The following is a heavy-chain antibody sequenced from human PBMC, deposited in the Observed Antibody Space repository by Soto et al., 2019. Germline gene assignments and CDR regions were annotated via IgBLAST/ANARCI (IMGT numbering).Heavy chain of an antibody. V-gene: IGHV1-69*06. CDR1: GGTFSTYV. Sequence: QVQLVQSGAEVKKPGSSVKVSCKASGGTFSTYVISWVRQAPGQGLEWMGRVIPMSGSSNYAQKFQGRVTITADKDTSIAYMEVRSLRSEDTAVYYCARGRPRSGPPFYYYGLDVWGQGTTVLVSS. CDR3: ARGRPRSGPPFYYYGLDV. CDR2: VIPMSGSS. D-gene: IGHD1-26*01. J-gene: IGHJ6*02.